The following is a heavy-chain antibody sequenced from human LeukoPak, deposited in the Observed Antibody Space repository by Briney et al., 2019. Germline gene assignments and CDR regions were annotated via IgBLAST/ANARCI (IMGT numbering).Heavy chain of an antibody. V-gene: IGHV3-21*01. CDR1: GFTFRSYT. D-gene: IGHD1-26*01. CDR2: ISSTSSYI. CDR3: ARGYSGSYPGDY. Sequence: GGSLRLSCAASGFTFRSYTMNWVRQAPGKGLEWVSSISSTSSYIYYADSVKGRFTISRGNAKNSLYLQMNSLRAEDTAVYYCARGYSGSYPGDYWGQGTLVSVSS. J-gene: IGHJ4*02.